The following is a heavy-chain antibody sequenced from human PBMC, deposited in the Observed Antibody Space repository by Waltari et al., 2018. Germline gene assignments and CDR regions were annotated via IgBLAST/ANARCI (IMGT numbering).Heavy chain of an antibody. CDR3: AKDRWDYYYMDV. J-gene: IGHJ6*03. V-gene: IGHV3-23*04. D-gene: IGHD1-26*01. CDR1: GFTFSSYD. Sequence: EVQLVESGGGLVQPGGSLRLSCAASGFTFSSYDMSWVRQAPGKGLEWVSAISGSGGSTYYADSVKGRFTISRDNSKNTLYLQMNSLRAEDTAAYYCAKDRWDYYYMDVWGKGTTVTVSS. CDR2: ISGSGGST.